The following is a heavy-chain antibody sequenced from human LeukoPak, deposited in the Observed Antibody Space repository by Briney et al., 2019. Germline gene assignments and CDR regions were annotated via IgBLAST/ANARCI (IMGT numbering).Heavy chain of an antibody. CDR3: ARPDEDRGYSYGYNY. Sequence: SVTVSCKASGGTFSSYAISWVRQAPGQGLEWMGGIIPIFGTANYAQKFQGRVTITADESTSTAYMELSSLKSEDTAVYYCARPDEDRGYSYGYNYWGQGTLVTVSS. D-gene: IGHD5-18*01. J-gene: IGHJ4*02. V-gene: IGHV1-69*13. CDR1: GGTFSSYA. CDR2: IIPIFGTA.